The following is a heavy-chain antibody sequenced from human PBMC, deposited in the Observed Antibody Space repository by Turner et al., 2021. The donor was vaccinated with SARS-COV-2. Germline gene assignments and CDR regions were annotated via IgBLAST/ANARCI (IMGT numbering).Heavy chain of an antibody. D-gene: IGHD2-2*01. CDR3: ATGYQLRVNWFEP. CDR2: FDPEDSET. J-gene: IGHJ5*02. Sequence: QVQLVQSGAEVKKSGASVKVSCKISGYTLTELSMYCVRQAPGKGLEWMGGFDPEDSETIYAQNFQGRVTMTEDTSTDTAYMELSILRSEDTAVYFCATGYQLRVNWFEPWGQGTLVTVSS. CDR1: GYTLTELS. V-gene: IGHV1-24*01.